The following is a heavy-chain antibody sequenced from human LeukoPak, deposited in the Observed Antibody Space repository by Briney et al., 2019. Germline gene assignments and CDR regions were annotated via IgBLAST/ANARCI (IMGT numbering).Heavy chain of an antibody. CDR1: GFTFSSYS. V-gene: IGHV3-21*01. CDR2: ISSSSSYI. D-gene: IGHD2-2*01. Sequence: GGSLRLSCAASGFTFSSYSMNWVRQAPGKGLEWVSSISSSSSYIYYADSVKGRFTISRDNAKNSLYLQMNSLRAEDTAVHYRARDWTIVVVPAAWGYYYGMDVWGKGTTVTVSS. CDR3: ARDWTIVVVPAAWGYYYGMDV. J-gene: IGHJ6*04.